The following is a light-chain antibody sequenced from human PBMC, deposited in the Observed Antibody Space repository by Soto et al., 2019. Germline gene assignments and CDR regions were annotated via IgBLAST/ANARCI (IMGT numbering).Light chain of an antibody. J-gene: IGKJ5*01. CDR3: QQYGSSPIT. Sequence: EIVLTQSPGTLSLSPGESATLSCRASQSVSSGALAWYQQKPGQAPRPLIHGASSRATGIPDRFSGSGSGTDFTLTISKLATEDFAVYFCQQYGSSPITFGQGTRLEIK. V-gene: IGKV3-20*01. CDR2: GAS. CDR1: QSVSSGA.